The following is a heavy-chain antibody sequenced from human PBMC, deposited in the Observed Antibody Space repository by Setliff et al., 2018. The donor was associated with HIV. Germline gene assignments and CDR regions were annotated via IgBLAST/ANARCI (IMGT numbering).Heavy chain of an antibody. D-gene: IGHD3-16*01. CDR2: INPSGGST. V-gene: IGHV1-46*01. Sequence: GSVKVSCKASGFTFSSNYIHWVRQAPGQGLEWMGRINPSGGSTIYAQKFQGRVTMTSDTSTTTVYMELNSLTSEDTAVFYCARDGGVEWSTVLKRSAFDIWGQGTMVTVSS. CDR3: ARDGGVEWSTVLKRSAFDI. J-gene: IGHJ3*02. CDR1: GFTFSSNY.